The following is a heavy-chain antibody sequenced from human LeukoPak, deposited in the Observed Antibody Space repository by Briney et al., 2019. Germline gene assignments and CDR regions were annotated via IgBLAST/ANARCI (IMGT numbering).Heavy chain of an antibody. J-gene: IGHJ3*02. CDR3: ARADRGRFDPFDI. CDR2: MYSSGTT. Sequence: QTSETLSLTCSVFGGSINSDDYSWTWIRQRPGEGLEWITHMYSSGTTFYNPSLESRVTISVDASRKQLSLRLSSVTAADTAVYYCARADRGRFDPFDIWGRGTVVTVSS. CDR1: GGSINSDDYS. D-gene: IGHD3-10*01. V-gene: IGHV4-31*02.